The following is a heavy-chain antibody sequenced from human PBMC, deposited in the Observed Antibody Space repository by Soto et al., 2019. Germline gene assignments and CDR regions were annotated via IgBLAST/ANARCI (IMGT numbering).Heavy chain of an antibody. CDR3: ARQYYDSSGYYYPAGEYYFDY. CDR2: IYYSGST. CDR1: GGSISSSSYY. Sequence: SETLSLTCTVSGGSISSSSYYWGWIRQPPGKGLEWIGSIYYSGSTYYNPSLKSRVTISVDTSKNQFSLKLSSVTAADTAVYYCARQYYDSSGYYYPAGEYYFDYWGQGTLGTVS. J-gene: IGHJ4*02. V-gene: IGHV4-39*01. D-gene: IGHD3-22*01.